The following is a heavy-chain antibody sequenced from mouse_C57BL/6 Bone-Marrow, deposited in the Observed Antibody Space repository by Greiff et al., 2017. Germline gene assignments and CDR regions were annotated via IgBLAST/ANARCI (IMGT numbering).Heavy chain of an antibody. CDR2: IYIGSGYT. CDR3: ARSPPWDEAMDY. D-gene: IGHD4-1*01. V-gene: IGHV1-58*01. CDR1: GYTFTSYG. Sequence: VQLQQSGAELVRPGSSVKMSCKTSGYTFTSYGINWVKQRPGQGLEWIGYIYIGSGYTEYNEKFKGKATLTSDTSSSTAYMQLSSLTSEDSAIYFCARSPPWDEAMDYWGQGTSVTVSS. J-gene: IGHJ4*01.